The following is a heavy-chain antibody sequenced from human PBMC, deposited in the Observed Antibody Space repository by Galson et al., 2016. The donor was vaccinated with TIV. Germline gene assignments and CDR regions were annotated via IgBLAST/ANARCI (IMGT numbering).Heavy chain of an antibody. Sequence: LVKPTQTLTLTCTFSGFSLTTTGAGVGWIRQPPGKGLEWIGSVDHSGSTNYNPSLNSRVIISVDTSKNQFSLNLTSVTAADAGVYCCARDFMERLTGYAPLAAFDFWGQGTMVTVSS. J-gene: IGHJ3*01. D-gene: IGHD3-9*01. CDR2: VDHSGST. CDR1: GFSLTTTGAG. CDR3: ARDFMERLTGYAPLAAFDF. V-gene: IGHV4-61*08.